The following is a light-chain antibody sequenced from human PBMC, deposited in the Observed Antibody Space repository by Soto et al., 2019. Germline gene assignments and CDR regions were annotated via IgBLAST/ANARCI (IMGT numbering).Light chain of an antibody. J-gene: IGLJ2*01. CDR3: QSYDSSSVV. V-gene: IGLV6-57*03. CDR1: SGSIASNY. CDR2: EDN. Sequence: NFMLTQPHSVSESPGKTVTISCTRISGSIASNYVQWYQQRPGSAPTTVIYEDNQRPSGVPDRFSGSIDSSSNSASLTISGLKTEDEADYYCQSYDSSSVVFGGGTKLTVL.